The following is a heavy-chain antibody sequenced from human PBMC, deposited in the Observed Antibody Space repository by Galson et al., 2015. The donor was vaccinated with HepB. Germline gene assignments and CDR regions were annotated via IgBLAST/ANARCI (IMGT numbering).Heavy chain of an antibody. Sequence: SLRLSCAASGFTFSTYAMSWVRQAPGKGLEWVSAISGSGSTTYYADSVKGRFTISRDNSRNTLYLQMSSLRAEDTAVYYCARDLGFGLDYWGQGALVIVSS. D-gene: IGHD3-16*01. CDR3: ARDLGFGLDY. J-gene: IGHJ4*02. CDR1: GFTFSTYA. CDR2: ISGSGSTT. V-gene: IGHV3-23*01.